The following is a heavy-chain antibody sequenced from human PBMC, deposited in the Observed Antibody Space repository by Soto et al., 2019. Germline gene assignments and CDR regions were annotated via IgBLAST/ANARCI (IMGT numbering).Heavy chain of an antibody. Sequence: PGESLKISCKGSGYSFSNYWIAWLRQMPGKGLEWMGMIYPGDSDTRYSPSFQGQVTISADKSISTAYLQWSSLKASDTAIYYCGKPRVVDMSDFDDWGRGTMVTVSS. CDR1: GYSFSNYW. V-gene: IGHV5-51*01. CDR3: GKPRVVDMSDFDD. CDR2: IYPGDSDT. D-gene: IGHD2-2*01. J-gene: IGHJ4*01.